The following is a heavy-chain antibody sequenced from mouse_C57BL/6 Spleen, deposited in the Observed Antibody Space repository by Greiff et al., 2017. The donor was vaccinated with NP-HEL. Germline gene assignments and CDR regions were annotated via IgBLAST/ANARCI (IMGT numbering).Heavy chain of an antibody. CDR3: ARGIYYDFYAMDY. CDR2: IWSGGST. Sequence: VKVVESGPGLVQPSQSLSITCTVSGFSLTSYGVHWVRQSPGKGLEWLGVIWSGGSTDYNAAFISRLSISKDNSKSQVFFRMNSLQADDTAIYYCARGIYYDFYAMDYWGQGTSVTVSS. V-gene: IGHV2-2*01. CDR1: GFSLTSYG. D-gene: IGHD2-4*01. J-gene: IGHJ4*01.